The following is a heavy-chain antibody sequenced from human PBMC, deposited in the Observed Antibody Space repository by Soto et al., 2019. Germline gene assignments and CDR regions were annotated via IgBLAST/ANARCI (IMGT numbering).Heavy chain of an antibody. CDR1: GFTVSSNF. V-gene: IGHV3-53*04. CDR2: IYSGGTT. J-gene: IGHJ5*02. Sequence: EVQLVESGGDLVQPGGSLRLSCAASGFTVSSNFMSWVRQAPGKGLEWVSVIYSGGTTYYADSVKGRFTISRHNSKNTLYLQMNSLRPEDTAVYYCARGAGYSRGWYDDWGQGTLVTVSS. CDR3: ARGAGYSRGWYDD. D-gene: IGHD6-19*01.